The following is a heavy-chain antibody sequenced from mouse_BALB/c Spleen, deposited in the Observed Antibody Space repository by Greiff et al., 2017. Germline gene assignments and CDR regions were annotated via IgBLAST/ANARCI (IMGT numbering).Heavy chain of an antibody. J-gene: IGHJ2*01. D-gene: IGHD2-10*01. CDR2: ISSGGST. V-gene: IGHV5-6-5*01. Sequence: EVKVVESGGGLVKPGGSLKLSCAASGFTFSSYAMSWVRQTPEKRLEWVASISSGGSTYYPDSVKGRFTISRDNARNILYLQMSSLRSEDTAMYYCAGAYYGNYGDYWGQGTTLTGSS. CDR3: AGAYYGNYGDY. CDR1: GFTFSSYA.